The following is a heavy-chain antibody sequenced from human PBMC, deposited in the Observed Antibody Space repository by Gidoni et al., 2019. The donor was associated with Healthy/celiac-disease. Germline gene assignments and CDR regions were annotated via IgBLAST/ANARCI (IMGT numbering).Heavy chain of an antibody. J-gene: IGHJ6*02. CDR1: GVTLSAYD. D-gene: IGHD5-18*01. V-gene: IGHV3-11*01. CDR3: AGRLELDSYVAGMDV. Sequence: QVQLGESGGGWVKPGGSLRLSCAASGVTLSAYDMSWIRRAPGKGLEWVSSISSSGSTIYYADSVKGRFTISRDNAKTSLYLQMNSLRAEDTAVYYCAGRLELDSYVAGMDVWGQGTTVTVSS. CDR2: ISSSGSTI.